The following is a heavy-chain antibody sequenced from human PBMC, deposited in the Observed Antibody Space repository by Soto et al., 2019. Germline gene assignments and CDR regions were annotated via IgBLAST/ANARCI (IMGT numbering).Heavy chain of an antibody. V-gene: IGHV1-8*01. CDR2: MNPNSGNT. J-gene: IGHJ6*02. D-gene: IGHD3-3*01. CDR3: ARVGITIFGVVIIDYDMDV. Sequence: QVQLVQSGAEVKKPGASVKVSCKASGYTFTSYDINWVRQATGQGLEWMGWMNPNSGNTGYAQKFQGRVTMTRATSISTAYMDLSSLRSEDTVVYYCARVGITIFGVVIIDYDMDVWGQGTTVTVSS. CDR1: GYTFTSYD.